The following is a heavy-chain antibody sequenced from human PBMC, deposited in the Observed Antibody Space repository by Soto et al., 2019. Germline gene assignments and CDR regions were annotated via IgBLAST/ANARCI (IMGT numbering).Heavy chain of an antibody. Sequence: GRSLRLSCAASGFTFSSYAMHWVRQAPGKGLEWVAVISYDGSNKYYADSVKGRFTISRDNSKNTLYLQMNSLRAEDTAVYYCARDLYDSSGCLDYWGQGTLVTVSS. V-gene: IGHV3-30-3*01. CDR2: ISYDGSNK. CDR1: GFTFSSYA. CDR3: ARDLYDSSGCLDY. J-gene: IGHJ4*02. D-gene: IGHD3-22*01.